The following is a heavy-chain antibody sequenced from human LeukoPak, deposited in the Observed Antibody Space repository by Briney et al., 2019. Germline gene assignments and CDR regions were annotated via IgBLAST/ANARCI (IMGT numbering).Heavy chain of an antibody. V-gene: IGHV3-30*04. CDR2: ISYDGSNK. Sequence: GRSLRLSCAASGFTFSSYAMHWVRQAPGKGLEWVAVISYDGSNKYYADSVKGRFTISRDNSKNTLYLQMNSLRAEGTAVYYCARAYGHDYVWGSYRYGEMDYWGQGTLVTVSS. CDR1: GFTFSSYA. CDR3: ARAYGHDYVWGSYRYGEMDY. D-gene: IGHD3-16*02. J-gene: IGHJ4*02.